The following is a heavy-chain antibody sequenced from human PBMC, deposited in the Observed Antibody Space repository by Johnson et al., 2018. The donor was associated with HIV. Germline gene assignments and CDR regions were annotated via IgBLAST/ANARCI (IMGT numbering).Heavy chain of an antibody. Sequence: QVQLVESGGGVVQPGRSLRLSCVASGFTFTNYAMHWVRQAPGKGLEWMAFISYDASNKYYGDSVKGRFTISRDNSKKKVFLQMNSLRHEDTAVYYCVRDVGSSGWYDSLVTDMWGQGTMVTVST. CDR2: ISYDASNK. V-gene: IGHV3-30-3*01. CDR3: VRDVGSSGWYDSLVTDM. J-gene: IGHJ3*02. D-gene: IGHD6-19*01. CDR1: GFTFTNYA.